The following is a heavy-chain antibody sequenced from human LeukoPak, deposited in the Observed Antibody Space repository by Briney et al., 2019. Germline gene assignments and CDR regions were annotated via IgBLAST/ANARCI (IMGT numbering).Heavy chain of an antibody. CDR1: GDSVSSNTAA. CDR2: TYYRSKWYN. CDR3: ARQVGATRYYFDY. Sequence: SQTLSLTCAISGDSVSSNTAAWTWIRQSPSSGLEWLGRTYYRSKWYNDYAVSVKSRITVNPDTSKNQFSLQLNSVTPEDTAVYYCARQVGATRYYFDYWGQGTLVTVSS. J-gene: IGHJ4*02. V-gene: IGHV6-1*01. D-gene: IGHD1-26*01.